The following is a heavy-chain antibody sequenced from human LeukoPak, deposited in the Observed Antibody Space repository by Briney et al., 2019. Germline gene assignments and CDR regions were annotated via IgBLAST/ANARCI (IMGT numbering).Heavy chain of an antibody. Sequence: SETLSLTCTVSGGSISSYYWSWIRQPPGKGLEWIGYIYYSGSTNYNPSLKSRVTISVDTSKNQFSLKLSSVTAVDTAVYYCARLLNEYSTSEGLDYWGQGTLVTVSS. CDR2: IYYSGST. CDR3: ARLLNEYSTSEGLDY. V-gene: IGHV4-59*12. D-gene: IGHD6-6*01. J-gene: IGHJ4*02. CDR1: GGSISSYY.